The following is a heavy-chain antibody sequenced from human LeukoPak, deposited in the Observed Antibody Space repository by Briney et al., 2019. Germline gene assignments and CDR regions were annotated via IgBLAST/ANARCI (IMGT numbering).Heavy chain of an antibody. J-gene: IGHJ4*02. D-gene: IGHD3-16*02. V-gene: IGHV4-61*01. CDR3: ARESYFFDY. CDR1: GGSISSSSHY. Sequence: SETLSLTCTVSGGSISSSSHYWGWIRQPPGKGLEWIGYIYYSGSTNYNPSLKSRVTISVDTSKNQFSLKLSSVTAADTAVYYCARESYFFDYWGQGTLVTVSS. CDR2: IYYSGST.